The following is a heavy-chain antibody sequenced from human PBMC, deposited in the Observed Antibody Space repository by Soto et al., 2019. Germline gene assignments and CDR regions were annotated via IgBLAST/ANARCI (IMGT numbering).Heavy chain of an antibody. D-gene: IGHD1-7*01. CDR3: ARRDPGTSVDY. CDR1: GGSFTSNNW. CDR2: IYRTGST. V-gene: IGHV4-4*02. Sequence: SETLSLTCALSGGSFTSNNWWTWVRQPPGQGLEWIGEIYRTGSTNYNPSLKRRVTISLDKSENQFSLKVTSLPAADTAVYYCARRDPGTSVDYWGQGTLVTVSS. J-gene: IGHJ4*02.